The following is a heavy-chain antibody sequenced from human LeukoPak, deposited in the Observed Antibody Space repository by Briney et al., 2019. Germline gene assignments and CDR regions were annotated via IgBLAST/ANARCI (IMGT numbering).Heavy chain of an antibody. CDR2: ISGNGGST. Sequence: GGSLRLSCAASGFTFSSYAMSWVRQAPGKGLEWVSAISGNGGSTYYADSVKGRFTISRDNSKNTLYLQMNSLRAEDTAVYYCATTVAGSEYFQHWGQGTLVTVSS. CDR1: GFTFSSYA. J-gene: IGHJ1*01. CDR3: ATTVAGSEYFQH. D-gene: IGHD6-19*01. V-gene: IGHV3-23*01.